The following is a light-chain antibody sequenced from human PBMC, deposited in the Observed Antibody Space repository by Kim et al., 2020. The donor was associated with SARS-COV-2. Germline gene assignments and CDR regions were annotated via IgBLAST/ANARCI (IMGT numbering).Light chain of an antibody. CDR2: AAS. Sequence: ASVGDRVAITWRASQYIRNDLGWYQQKPGKAPKLLIYAASTLHIGVPSRFSGSGSGTDFTLTISSLQPEDFATYYCLQDYNYPRTFGQGTKLEI. V-gene: IGKV1-6*01. CDR3: LQDYNYPRT. CDR1: QYIRND. J-gene: IGKJ2*01.